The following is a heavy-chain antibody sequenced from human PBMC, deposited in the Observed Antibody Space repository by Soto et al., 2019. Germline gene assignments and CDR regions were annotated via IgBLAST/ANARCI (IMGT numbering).Heavy chain of an antibody. CDR1: GFSLSNARMG. CDR2: IFSNDEK. V-gene: IGHV2-26*01. J-gene: IGHJ6*02. D-gene: IGHD2-15*01. Sequence: QVTLKESGPVLVKPTETLTLTCTVSGFSLSNARMGVSWIRQPPGKALEWLAHIFSNDEKSYSPSLKSRLTISKDTTKSXXVXTXXNMDPVDTATYYCARIRCSGGSCYRIYYYYYGMDVWGQGTTVTVSS. CDR3: ARIRCSGGSCYRIYYYYYGMDV.